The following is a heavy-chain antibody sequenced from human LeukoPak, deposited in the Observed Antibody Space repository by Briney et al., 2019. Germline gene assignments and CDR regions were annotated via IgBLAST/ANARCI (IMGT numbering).Heavy chain of an antibody. CDR2: IYPGDSDT. CDR3: ARPPYYYDSSGYNDAFDI. V-gene: IGHV5-51*01. Sequence: GEPLKISCKGSGYSFTSYWIGWVRQMPGKGLEWMGIIYPGDSDTRYSPSFQGQVTISADKSIGTAYLQWSSLKASDTAMYYCARPPYYYDSSGYNDAFDIWGQGTMVTVSS. CDR1: GYSFTSYW. J-gene: IGHJ3*02. D-gene: IGHD3-22*01.